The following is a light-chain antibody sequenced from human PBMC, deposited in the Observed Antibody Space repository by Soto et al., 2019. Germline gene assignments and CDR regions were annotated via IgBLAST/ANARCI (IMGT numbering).Light chain of an antibody. J-gene: IGLJ2*01. Sequence: SYELTQPPSVSVAPGQTARITCWGNNIGSKSVHWYQQKPGQAPVLVVYDDSDRPSGIPERFSGSNSGNTATLTISSVEAGDEADYYCQVWDSSSDHVVFGGGTKVTVL. CDR1: NIGSKS. CDR3: QVWDSSSDHVV. V-gene: IGLV3-21*02. CDR2: DDS.